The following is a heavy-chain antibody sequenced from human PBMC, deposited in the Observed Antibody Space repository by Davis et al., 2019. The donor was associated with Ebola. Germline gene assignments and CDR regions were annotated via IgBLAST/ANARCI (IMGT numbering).Heavy chain of an antibody. Sequence: SETLSLTCGVFGGSFSGYYWTWIRQSPGKGLEWLGEIKEGGYTNYNPSLKSRVTISIDTSKNQFSLKLTSVTAADTAVYYCAREGPGYWGQGTLVTVSS. V-gene: IGHV4-34*01. CDR3: AREGPGY. D-gene: IGHD3-10*01. J-gene: IGHJ4*02. CDR1: GGSFSGYY. CDR2: IKEGGYT.